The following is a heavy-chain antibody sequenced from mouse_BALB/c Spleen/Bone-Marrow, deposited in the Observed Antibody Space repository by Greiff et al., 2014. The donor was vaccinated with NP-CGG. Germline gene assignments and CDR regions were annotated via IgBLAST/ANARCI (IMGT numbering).Heavy chain of an antibody. V-gene: IGHV14-3*02. J-gene: IGHJ2*01. CDR1: GFNIKDTF. Sequence: EVMLVESGAELVKPGASVKLSCTGSGFNIKDTFMHWVKQRPEQGLEWIGRIDPANGNTKYDPKFQGKASITVDTSSNTAYLQLTSLTSEDTAVYYCTRGEDYWGQGTTLAVSS. CDR3: TRGEDY. CDR2: IDPANGNT.